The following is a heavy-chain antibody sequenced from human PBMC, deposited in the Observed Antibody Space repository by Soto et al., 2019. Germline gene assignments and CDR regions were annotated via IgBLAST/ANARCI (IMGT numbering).Heavy chain of an antibody. Sequence: GGSLRLSCAASGFTFDEYAMHWVRQAPGKSLEWVSGISWNSGSIGYADSVKGRFTISRDNAKNSLYLQMNSLRAEDTALYNCAKDSNWNDGEAFDYWGQGTLVTVSS. D-gene: IGHD1-1*01. CDR3: AKDSNWNDGEAFDY. CDR1: GFTFDEYA. J-gene: IGHJ4*02. CDR2: ISWNSGSI. V-gene: IGHV3-9*01.